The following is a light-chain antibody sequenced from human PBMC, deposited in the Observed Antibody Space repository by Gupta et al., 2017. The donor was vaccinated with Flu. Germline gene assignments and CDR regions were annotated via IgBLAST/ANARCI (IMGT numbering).Light chain of an antibody. Sequence: EVVMTQSPVTLSVSPGERASLSCTASQSVASDLAWYQQKPGQAPRLLIYGASTRATDIPDRFSGSGSGTEFTLTISSLQSEDFAVYYCQQYNNWPPSITFGQGTRLEIK. CDR2: GAS. CDR1: QSVASD. J-gene: IGKJ5*01. V-gene: IGKV3-15*01. CDR3: QQYNNWPPSIT.